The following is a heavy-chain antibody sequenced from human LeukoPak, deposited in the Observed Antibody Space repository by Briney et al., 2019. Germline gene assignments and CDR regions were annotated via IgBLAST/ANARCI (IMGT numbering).Heavy chain of an antibody. J-gene: IGHJ5*02. CDR2: INPNNGGT. CDR1: GYTFTGYY. CDR3: ARVSSSYYGSGSYKNWFDP. V-gene: IGHV1-2*02. D-gene: IGHD3-10*01. Sequence: ASVKVSCKASGYTFTGYYIHWVRQAPGQGLEWMGWINPNNGGTNSAQTFQGRVTMTRDTSISTTYMELSRLRSDDTAVYYCARVSSSYYGSGSYKNWFDPWGQGTLVTVSS.